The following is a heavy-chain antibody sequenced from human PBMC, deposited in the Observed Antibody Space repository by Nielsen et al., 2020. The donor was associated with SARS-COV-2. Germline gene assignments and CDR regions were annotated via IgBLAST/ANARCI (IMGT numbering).Heavy chain of an antibody. V-gene: IGHV1-46*01. J-gene: IGHJ6*02. CDR1: GYTFTSYY. D-gene: IGHD6-19*01. CDR2: INPSGGST. Sequence: ASVKVSCKASGYTFTSYYMHWVRQAPGQGLEWMGIINPSGGSTSYAQKFQGRVTITADKSTSTAYMELSSLRSEDTAVYYCARWLVSGVYSYYYGMDVWGQGTTVTVSS. CDR3: ARWLVSGVYSYYYGMDV.